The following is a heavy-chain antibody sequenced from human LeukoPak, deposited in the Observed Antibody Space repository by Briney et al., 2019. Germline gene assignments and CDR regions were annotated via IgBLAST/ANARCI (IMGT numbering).Heavy chain of an antibody. V-gene: IGHV1-46*01. CDR3: ASGDPRSAVAGLHDAFDI. CDR1: GYTFTGYY. Sequence: ASVTVSCKASGYTFTGYYMHWVRQAPGRGLEWMGIINPSGGSTSYAQKFQGRVTMTRDTSTSTVYMELSSLSSEDTAVYYCASGDPRSAVAGLHDAFDIWGQGTMVTVSS. CDR2: INPSGGST. J-gene: IGHJ3*02. D-gene: IGHD6-19*01.